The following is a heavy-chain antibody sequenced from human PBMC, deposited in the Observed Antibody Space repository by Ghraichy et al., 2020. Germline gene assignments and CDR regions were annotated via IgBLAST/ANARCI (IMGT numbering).Heavy chain of an antibody. J-gene: IGHJ4*02. D-gene: IGHD2-2*02. V-gene: IGHV3-53*01. Sequence: GGSLRLSCAASGFTVSSNYMSWVRQAPGKGLEWVSVIYSGGSTYYADSVKGRFTISRDNSKNTLYLQMNSLRAEDTAVYYCARDSSLCSSTSCYMGFDYWGQGTLVTVSS. CDR2: IYSGGST. CDR3: ARDSSLCSSTSCYMGFDY. CDR1: GFTVSSNY.